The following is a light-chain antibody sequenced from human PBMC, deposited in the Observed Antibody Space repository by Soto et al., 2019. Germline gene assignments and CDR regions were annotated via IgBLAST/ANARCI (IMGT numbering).Light chain of an antibody. Sequence: DIQMTQSPSSLSASVGDRDTLTFQASQEISNYLNWYQQKPGKSPNLMIYTAASLQSGVPSRCGGSGSLTDITITISSLHPEHFATYYYQKSYGTFGQGTKVDIK. CDR2: TAA. CDR1: QEISNY. CDR3: QKSYGT. V-gene: IGKV1-39*01. J-gene: IGKJ1*01.